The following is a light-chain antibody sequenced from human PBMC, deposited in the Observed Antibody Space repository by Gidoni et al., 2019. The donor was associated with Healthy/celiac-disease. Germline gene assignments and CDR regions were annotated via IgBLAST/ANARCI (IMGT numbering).Light chain of an antibody. J-gene: IGKJ1*01. CDR1: QSISSW. CDR3: QQYNSYSGT. Sequence: DIQMTQPPSTLSASVGDRVTITCRASQSISSWLAWYQQKPGKAPKLLIYKASSLESGVPSRSSGSGSRTEFTLTISSLQADDFATYACQQYNSYSGTFGQGTKVEIQ. V-gene: IGKV1-5*03. CDR2: KAS.